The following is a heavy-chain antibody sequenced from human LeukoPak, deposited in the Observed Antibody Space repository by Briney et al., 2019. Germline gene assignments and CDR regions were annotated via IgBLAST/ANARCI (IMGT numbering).Heavy chain of an antibody. V-gene: IGHV3-48*03. Sequence: GGSLRLSCAVSGFTFSSYAMNWVRQAPGKGLEWVSYISSSGSSIHYADSVKGRFTISRDNAKNSLYLQMNSLRVEDTAVYYCARGDWYSFDYWGQGALVTVSS. J-gene: IGHJ4*02. D-gene: IGHD3-9*01. CDR2: ISSSGSSI. CDR3: ARGDWYSFDY. CDR1: GFTFSSYA.